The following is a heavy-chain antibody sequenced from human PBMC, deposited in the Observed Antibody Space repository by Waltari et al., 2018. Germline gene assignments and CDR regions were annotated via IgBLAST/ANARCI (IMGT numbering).Heavy chain of an antibody. CDR3: ARDWGSGLLQADGWFDP. J-gene: IGHJ5*02. V-gene: IGHV4-4*07. CDR1: GGPISSYY. CDR2: IYTSGST. Sequence: QVQLQESGPGLVTPSETLSLTCTVSGGPISSYYCRWIRQPAGKGLEWIGRIYTSGSTNYNPSLKSRVTMSVDTSKNQFSLKLSSVTAADTAVYYCARDWGSGLLQADGWFDPWGQGTLVTVSS. D-gene: IGHD3-22*01.